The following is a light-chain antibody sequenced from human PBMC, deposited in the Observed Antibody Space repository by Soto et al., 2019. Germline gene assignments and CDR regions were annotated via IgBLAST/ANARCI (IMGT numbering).Light chain of an antibody. Sequence: EIVLTQSPATLSLSPGERATLSCRASQSVSSYLAWYQQKPGQAPRLLIYDASNRATGIPARFSGSGSGTDVTLTISSLRPEDFAVYYSQQRSNWPPGSFGGGTKVEIK. V-gene: IGKV3-11*01. CDR2: DAS. CDR1: QSVSSY. J-gene: IGKJ4*01. CDR3: QQRSNWPPGS.